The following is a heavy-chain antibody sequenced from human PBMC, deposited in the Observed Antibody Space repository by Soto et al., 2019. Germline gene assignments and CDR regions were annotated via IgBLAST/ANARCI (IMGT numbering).Heavy chain of an antibody. V-gene: IGHV3-21*01. CDR1: GFTFSSYS. CDR2: ISSRSSYI. Sequence: EVQLVESGGGLVKPGGSLRLSCAASGFTFSSYSMNWVRQAQGKGREWVSSISSRSSYIYYADSVKGRFTISRDNAKNSLYLQMNRLRAEDTAVYYFARAPGFLVYGSSNSGPYGMYVWGQGTTVPVS. CDR3: ARAPGFLVYGSSNSGPYGMYV. J-gene: IGHJ6*02. D-gene: IGHD2-2*01.